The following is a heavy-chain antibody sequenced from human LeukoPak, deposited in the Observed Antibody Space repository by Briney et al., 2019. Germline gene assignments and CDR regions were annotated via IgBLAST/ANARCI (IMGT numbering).Heavy chain of an antibody. D-gene: IGHD3-10*01. V-gene: IGHV4-59*08. CDR2: IYHSGST. Sequence: SETLSLTCTVSGDSFSSYYWSWIRQPPGKGLEWIGYIYHSGSTNYNHSLKSRVTISVDTSKNQFSLKLYSVTAADTAMYYCARHWLDSGTPDRFDYWGQGTLVTVSS. CDR3: ARHWLDSGTPDRFDY. CDR1: GDSFSSYY. J-gene: IGHJ4*02.